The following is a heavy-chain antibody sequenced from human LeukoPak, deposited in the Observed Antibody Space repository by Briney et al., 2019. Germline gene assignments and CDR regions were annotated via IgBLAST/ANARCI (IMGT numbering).Heavy chain of an antibody. J-gene: IGHJ3*02. CDR2: ISVYNGNT. D-gene: IGHD2-15*01. CDR1: GYTFTSHG. V-gene: IGHV1-18*01. CDR3: ASPYCSGGTCYAHDAFDI. Sequence: ASVKVSCKASGYTFTSHGISWVRQAPGQGLEWMGWISVYNGNTNYAQKLQGRVTMTTDTSTSTAYMELRSPRSDDTAVYYCASPYCSGGTCYAHDAFDIWGQGTMVTVSS.